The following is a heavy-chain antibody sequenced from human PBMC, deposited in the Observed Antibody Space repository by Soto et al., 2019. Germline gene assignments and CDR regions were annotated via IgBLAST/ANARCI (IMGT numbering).Heavy chain of an antibody. Sequence: GASVKVSCKASGYTFTSYGISWVRQAPGQGLEWMGWISAYNGNTNYAQKLQGRVTMTTDTSTSTAYMELRSLRSDDTAVYYCARDFNYYDSSGPFDYWGQGTLVTVSS. J-gene: IGHJ4*02. CDR2: ISAYNGNT. CDR1: GYTFTSYG. D-gene: IGHD3-22*01. V-gene: IGHV1-18*04. CDR3: ARDFNYYDSSGPFDY.